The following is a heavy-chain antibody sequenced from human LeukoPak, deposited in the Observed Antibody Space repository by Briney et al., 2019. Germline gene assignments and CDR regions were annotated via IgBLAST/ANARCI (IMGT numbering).Heavy chain of an antibody. CDR1: GASISSYY. J-gene: IGHJ4*02. CDR2: IYYSGST. V-gene: IGHV4-59*01. Sequence: SETLSLTCTVSGASISSYYWSWIRQPPGKGLEWIGYIYYSGSTNYNPALKSRVTIPEDTSKNQISLKLSSVTAADTAVYYCASVRGYYDSSGYDYWGQGTLVTVSS. CDR3: ASVRGYYDSSGYDY. D-gene: IGHD3-22*01.